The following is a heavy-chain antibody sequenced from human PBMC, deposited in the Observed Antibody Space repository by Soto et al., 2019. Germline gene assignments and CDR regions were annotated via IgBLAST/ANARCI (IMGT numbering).Heavy chain of an antibody. J-gene: IGHJ6*03. V-gene: IGHV4-59*01. CDR2: IYYSGST. Sequence: SETLSLTCTVSGGSISSYYWSWIRQPPGKGLEWIGYIYYSGSTNYNPSLKSRVTISVDTSKNQFSLKLSSVTAADTAVYYCARGRGDYYYYYFMDVWGKGTTVTVSS. CDR1: GGSISSYY. CDR3: ARGRGDYYYYYFMDV. D-gene: IGHD4-17*01.